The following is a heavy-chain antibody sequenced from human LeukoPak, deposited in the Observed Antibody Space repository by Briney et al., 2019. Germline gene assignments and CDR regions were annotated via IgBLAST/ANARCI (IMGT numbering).Heavy chain of an antibody. CDR2: IYDSRST. CDR3: ASPAGSGWYFFDY. J-gene: IGHJ4*02. D-gene: IGHD6-19*01. CDR1: GGSIRSSYYY. Sequence: SETLSLTCTVSGGSIRSSYYYWGWIRQPPGKGLEWIGSIYDSRSTYYNPSLKSRVTISVDTSKNHFSLKLSSVTAADTAVYYCASPAGSGWYFFDYWGQGTLVTVSS. V-gene: IGHV4-39*02.